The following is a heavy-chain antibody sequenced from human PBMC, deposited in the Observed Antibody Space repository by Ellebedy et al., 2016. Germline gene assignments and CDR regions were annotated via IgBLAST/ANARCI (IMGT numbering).Heavy chain of an antibody. Sequence: GGSLRLXXAASGFTFSSYSMSWVRQAPGKGLEWVSAISGSGGSTYYADSVKGRFTISRDNAKNSLYLQMNSLRAEDTAVYYCARAEPSRFTDTALIPAEFDYWGQGTLVTVSS. V-gene: IGHV3-23*01. J-gene: IGHJ4*02. CDR3: ARAEPSRFTDTALIPAEFDY. D-gene: IGHD5-18*01. CDR1: GFTFSSYS. CDR2: ISGSGGST.